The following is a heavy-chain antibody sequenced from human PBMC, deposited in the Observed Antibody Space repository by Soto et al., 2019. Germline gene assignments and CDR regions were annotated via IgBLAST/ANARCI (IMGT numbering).Heavy chain of an antibody. D-gene: IGHD2-15*01. V-gene: IGHV1-2*04. Sequence: ASVKVSCKASGYTFTGYYMHWVRQAPGQGLEWMGWINPNSGGTNYAQKFQGWVTMTRDTSISTAYMELSRLRSDDTAVYYCARSGGSSLGTYYYYYYMDVWGKGTTVTVSS. CDR1: GYTFTGYY. J-gene: IGHJ6*03. CDR2: INPNSGGT. CDR3: ARSGGSSLGTYYYYYYMDV.